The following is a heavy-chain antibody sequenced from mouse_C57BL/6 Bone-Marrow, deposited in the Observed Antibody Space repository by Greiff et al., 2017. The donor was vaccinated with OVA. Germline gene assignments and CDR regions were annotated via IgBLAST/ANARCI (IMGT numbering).Heavy chain of an antibody. D-gene: IGHD2-5*01. CDR1: GYTFTDYE. J-gene: IGHJ4*01. CDR2: IDPETGGT. CDR3: TRGYSNYYAMDC. Sequence: VQLQQSGAELVRPGASVTLSCKASGYTFTDYEMHWVKQTPVHGLEWIGAIDPETGGTAYNQKFKGKAILTADKSSSTAYMELRSLTSEDSAVDYCTRGYSNYYAMDCWGQGTSVTVSS. V-gene: IGHV1-15*01.